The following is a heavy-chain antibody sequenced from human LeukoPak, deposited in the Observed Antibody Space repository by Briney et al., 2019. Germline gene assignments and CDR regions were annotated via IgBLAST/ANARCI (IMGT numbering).Heavy chain of an antibody. Sequence: GGSLRLSCEASGSGFTFGNFALSWVRQAPEKGPEWLSGISASGHYTYYADSVKGRFTISRDNFKNTLYIDMNSLRAEDTAVYYCAKDGSWGDYYFYFYMDVWGQGTTVTVSS. CDR1: GSGFTFGNFA. D-gene: IGHD3-16*01. V-gene: IGHV3-23*01. CDR2: ISASGHYT. J-gene: IGHJ6*03. CDR3: AKDGSWGDYYFYFYMDV.